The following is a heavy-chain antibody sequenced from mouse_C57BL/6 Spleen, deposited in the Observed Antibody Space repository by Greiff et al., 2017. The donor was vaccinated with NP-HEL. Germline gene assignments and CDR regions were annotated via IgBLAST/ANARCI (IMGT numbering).Heavy chain of an antibody. Sequence: EVQLQQSGPELVKPGASVKISCKASGYSFTGYYMNWVKQSPEKSLEWIGEINPSTGGTTYNQKFKAKATLTVDKSSSTAYMQLKSLTSEDSAVYYCARRGLLPLDYWGQGTTLTVSS. CDR3: ARRGLLPLDY. J-gene: IGHJ2*01. D-gene: IGHD2-3*01. CDR1: GYSFTGYY. CDR2: INPSTGGT. V-gene: IGHV1-42*01.